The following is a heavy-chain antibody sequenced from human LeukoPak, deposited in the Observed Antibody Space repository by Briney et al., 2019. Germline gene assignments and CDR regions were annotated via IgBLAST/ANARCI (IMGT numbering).Heavy chain of an antibody. CDR2: ISGSGGST. D-gene: IGHD3-3*01. V-gene: IGHV3-23*01. J-gene: IGHJ4*02. CDR1: GFTFSSYA. Sequence: GGSLRLSCAASGFTFSSYAMSWVRQAPGKGLEWVSAISGSGGSTYYADSVKGRFTISRDNSKNTLYLQMNSLRAEDTAVYYWAKAAHPDRGDFFFDYWAREPWSPSPQ. CDR3: AKAAHPDRGDFFFDY.